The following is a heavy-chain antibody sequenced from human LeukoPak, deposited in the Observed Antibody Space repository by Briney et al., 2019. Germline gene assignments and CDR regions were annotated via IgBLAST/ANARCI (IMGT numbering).Heavy chain of an antibody. CDR3: ARDPFGPAISTVTPFDY. V-gene: IGHV3-48*02. CDR1: GFTFSSYS. CDR2: ISSSSSTI. J-gene: IGHJ4*02. D-gene: IGHD4-17*01. Sequence: PGRSLRLSCAASGFTFSSYSMNWVRQAPGKGLEWVSYISSSSSTIYYADSVKGRFTISRDNAKNSLYLQMNSLRDEDTAVYYCARDPFGPAISTVTPFDYWGQGTLVTVSS.